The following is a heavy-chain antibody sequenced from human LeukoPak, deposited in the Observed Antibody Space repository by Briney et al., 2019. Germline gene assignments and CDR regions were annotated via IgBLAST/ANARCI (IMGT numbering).Heavy chain of an antibody. J-gene: IGHJ3*02. V-gene: IGHV5-51*01. D-gene: IGHD3-3*01. Sequence: GESLKISCEASGYTFTNYWIGWVRQMPGKGLEWMAIIYPGDSDNRYSPSFRGQVTISADRSISTAYLRWSSLKASDTAMYYCARHPRGKGELRFFGRTRYEGFDIWGQGTKVTVFS. CDR2: IYPGDSDN. CDR3: ARHPRGKGELRFFGRTRYEGFDI. CDR1: GYTFTNYW.